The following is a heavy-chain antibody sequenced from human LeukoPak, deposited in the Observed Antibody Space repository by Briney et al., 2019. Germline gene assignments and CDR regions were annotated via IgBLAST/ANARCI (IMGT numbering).Heavy chain of an antibody. J-gene: IGHJ4*02. D-gene: IGHD6-19*01. CDR1: GGSINSYY. CDR3: ASTRSSSGWSLIDY. CDR2: IYYSGST. V-gene: IGHV4-59*01. Sequence: SETLSLTCTVSGGSINSYYWSWIRQPPGKGLEWVGYIYYSGSTNYKPSLKRRVTISVDTSKNQFSLKVSSVTAADTAVYYCASTRSSSGWSLIDYWGQGALVTVSS.